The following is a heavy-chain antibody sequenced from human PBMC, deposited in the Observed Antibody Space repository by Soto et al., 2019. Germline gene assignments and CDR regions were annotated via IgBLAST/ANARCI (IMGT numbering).Heavy chain of an antibody. Sequence: SETLSLTCAVYGGSFSGYYWSWIRQPPGKGLEWIGEINHSGGTNYNPSLKSRVTVPVDTSKNQFSRKLSFLTAADTAVYYCARVRVFGVVIMGGWFDPWGQGTLVTVSS. J-gene: IGHJ5*02. D-gene: IGHD3-3*01. CDR1: GGSFSGYY. V-gene: IGHV4-34*01. CDR3: ARVRVFGVVIMGGWFDP. CDR2: INHSGGT.